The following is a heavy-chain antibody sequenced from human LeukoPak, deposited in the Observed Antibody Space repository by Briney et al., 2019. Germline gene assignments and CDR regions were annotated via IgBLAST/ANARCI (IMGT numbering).Heavy chain of an antibody. V-gene: IGHV1-69*05. CDR3: ARAEPSPYSSSWRGGVTQFDY. Sequence: SVKVSCKASGGTFSSYAISWVRQAPGQGLEWMGGIIPIFGTANYAQKFQGRVTITTDESTSTAYMELSSLRSEDTAVYYCARAEPSPYSSSWRGGVTQFDYWGQGTLVTGSS. CDR2: IIPIFGTA. CDR1: GGTFSSYA. J-gene: IGHJ4*02. D-gene: IGHD6-13*01.